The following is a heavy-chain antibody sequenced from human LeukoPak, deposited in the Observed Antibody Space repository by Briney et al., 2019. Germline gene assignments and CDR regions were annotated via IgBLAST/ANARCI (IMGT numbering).Heavy chain of an antibody. CDR3: ASQGRSVDTAMDSLGLLFPATIDY. CDR1: GYSFTSYD. V-gene: IGHV1-8*03. CDR2: MNPNSGNT. J-gene: IGHJ4*02. D-gene: IGHD5-18*01. Sequence: ASVKVSCKASGYSFTSYDINWVRQATGQGLEWMGRMNPNSGNTGYAQKFQGRVTITRNTSISTAYMELSSLRSEDTAVYYCASQGRSVDTAMDSLGLLFPATIDYWGQGTLVTVSS.